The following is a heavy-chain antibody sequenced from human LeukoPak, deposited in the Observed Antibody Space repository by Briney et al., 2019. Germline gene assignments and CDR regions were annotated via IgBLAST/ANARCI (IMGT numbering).Heavy chain of an antibody. V-gene: IGHV1-46*01. CDR2: INPSGGST. D-gene: IGHD6-13*01. Sequence: GASVSVSCKASGYTFTSYYMHWVPQAPGQGLEWMGIINPSGGSTSYAQKFQGRVTMTRDTSTSTVYMELSSLRSEDTAVYYCARDRGSSSWYSGYYFDYWGQGTLVTVSS. CDR3: ARDRGSSSWYSGYYFDY. J-gene: IGHJ4*02. CDR1: GYTFTSYY.